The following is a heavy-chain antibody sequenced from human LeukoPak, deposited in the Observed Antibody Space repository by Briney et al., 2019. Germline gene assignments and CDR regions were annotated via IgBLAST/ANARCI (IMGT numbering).Heavy chain of an antibody. Sequence: GGSLRLSCAASGFTFSSYAMSWVRQAPGKGLEWVSAISGSGGSTYYADSVKGRFTISRDNSKNTLYLQMNSLRAEDTAVYYCAKDQDIVVVPAATPGPLWGQGTLVTVSS. V-gene: IGHV3-23*01. CDR1: GFTFSSYA. J-gene: IGHJ4*02. CDR3: AKDQDIVVVPAATPGPL. CDR2: ISGSGGST. D-gene: IGHD2-2*01.